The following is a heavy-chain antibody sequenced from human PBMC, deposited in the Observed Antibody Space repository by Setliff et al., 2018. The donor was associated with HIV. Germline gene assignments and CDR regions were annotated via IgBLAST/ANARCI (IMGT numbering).Heavy chain of an antibody. CDR2: IRSSSRTI. Sequence: GGSLRLSCAASGFSISTYAMNWVRQAPGKGLEWVSYIRSSSRTIYYADSVKGRFTISRDNAKNSLYLQMNSLRAEDTAVYYCARESPYDTSGYYFGAFDIWGQGTMVTVSS. V-gene: IGHV3-48*04. J-gene: IGHJ3*02. D-gene: IGHD3-22*01. CDR3: ARESPYDTSGYYFGAFDI. CDR1: GFSISTYA.